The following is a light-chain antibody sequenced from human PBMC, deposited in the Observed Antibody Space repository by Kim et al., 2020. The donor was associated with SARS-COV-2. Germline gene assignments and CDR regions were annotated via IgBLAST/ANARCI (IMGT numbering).Light chain of an antibody. CDR1: SLRSNY. J-gene: IGLJ2*01. CDR3: SFRDNSRNLVL. CDR2: GRN. V-gene: IGLV3-19*01. Sequence: ALGQTAEITCQGDSLRSNYATWYQQKPGQAPVLVSYGRNRRPTGIPDRFSGSSSGSTASLTITGAQAGDEADYFCSFRDNSRNLVLFGGGTQLTVL.